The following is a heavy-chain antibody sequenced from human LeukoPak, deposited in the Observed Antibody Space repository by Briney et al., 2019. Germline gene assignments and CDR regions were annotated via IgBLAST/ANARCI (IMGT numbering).Heavy chain of an antibody. D-gene: IGHD2-2*01. CDR1: GGTFSSYA. CDR3: ARSTSIVVVPAVPSYYFDY. CDR2: IIPIFGTA. Sequence: SVKVSCKASGGTFSSYAISWVRQAPGQGLEWMGGIIPIFGTANYAQRFQGRVTITADESTSTAYMELSSLRSEDTAVYYCARSTSIVVVPAVPSYYFDYWGQGTLVTVSS. V-gene: IGHV1-69*13. J-gene: IGHJ4*02.